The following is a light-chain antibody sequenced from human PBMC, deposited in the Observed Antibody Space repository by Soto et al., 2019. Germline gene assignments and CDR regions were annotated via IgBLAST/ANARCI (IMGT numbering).Light chain of an antibody. Sequence: EIVLTQSPATLSLSPGERATLSCRASQSVSSYLAWYQHKPGQAPRLLISDASNRATGIPARFSGSGSGTDFTLTISSLEPVDFAVYYCQQRSNWLFTFGPGTKVDIK. V-gene: IGKV3-11*01. J-gene: IGKJ3*01. CDR3: QQRSNWLFT. CDR2: DAS. CDR1: QSVSSY.